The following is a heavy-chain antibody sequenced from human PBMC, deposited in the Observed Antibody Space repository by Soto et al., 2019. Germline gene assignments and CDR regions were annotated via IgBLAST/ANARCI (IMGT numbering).Heavy chain of an antibody. V-gene: IGHV4-34*01. Sequence: PSETLSLTCAVYGGSFSGYYWSWIRQPPGKGLEWIGEINHSGSTNYNPSLKSRVTISVDTSKNQFSLKLSSVTAADTAVYYCAYRPYDFWSGYSQNWFDPWGQGTLVTVSS. J-gene: IGHJ5*02. CDR3: AYRPYDFWSGYSQNWFDP. CDR1: GGSFSGYY. D-gene: IGHD3-3*01. CDR2: INHSGST.